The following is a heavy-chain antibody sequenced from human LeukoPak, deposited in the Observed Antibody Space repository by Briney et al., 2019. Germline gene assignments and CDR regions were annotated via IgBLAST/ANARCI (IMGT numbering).Heavy chain of an antibody. V-gene: IGHV4-34*01. J-gene: IGHJ6*03. CDR1: GGSFSGYY. Sequence: PSETLSLTCAVYGGSFSGYYWNWIRQPPGKGLEWIGEINHSGSTNYNPSLKSRVTISVDTSKNQFSLKLRSVTAADTAVYYCARGGGLGAYYYYMDVWGKGTTVTISS. CDR3: ARGGGLGAYYYYMDV. D-gene: IGHD1-26*01. CDR2: INHSGST.